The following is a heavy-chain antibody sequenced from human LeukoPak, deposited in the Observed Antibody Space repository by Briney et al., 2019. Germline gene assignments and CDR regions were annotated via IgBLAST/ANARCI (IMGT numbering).Heavy chain of an antibody. J-gene: IGHJ4*02. V-gene: IGHV4-34*01. CDR2: INHSGST. CDR3: ARGGWIQLWPLGY. D-gene: IGHD5-18*01. CDR1: GGSFSGYY. Sequence: SETLSLTCAVYGGSFSGYYWSWIRQPPGKGLEWIGEINHSGSTNYNPSLKSRVTISVDTSKNQFSLKLSSVTAADTAVYYCARGGWIQLWPLGYWGQGTLVTVYS.